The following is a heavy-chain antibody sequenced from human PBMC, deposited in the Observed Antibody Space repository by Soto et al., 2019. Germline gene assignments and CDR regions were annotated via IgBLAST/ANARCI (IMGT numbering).Heavy chain of an antibody. V-gene: IGHV4-39*01. CDR1: GGSISSSRFY. J-gene: IGHJ4*02. D-gene: IGHD3-10*01. Sequence: QLQLQGSGPGLVKPSETLSLTCTVSGGSISSSRFYWGWIRQPPGKGLEWIGSIYYSGNTYYNPSLKSRVTISADTSKSQSSLKLTSVTAADTAVYYCARGFGEFPTTSSSGYWGQGTLVTVSS. CDR2: IYYSGNT. CDR3: ARGFGEFPTTSSSGY.